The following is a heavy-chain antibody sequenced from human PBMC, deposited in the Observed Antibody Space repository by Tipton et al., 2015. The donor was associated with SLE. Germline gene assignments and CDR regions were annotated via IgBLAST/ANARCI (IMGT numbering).Heavy chain of an antibody. D-gene: IGHD3/OR15-3a*01. Sequence: TLSLTCTVSSDSFRTNYWSWIRQPAGEGLEWIGLIYGSGNTNYNPSLKSRVTMSLDTSKNQFSLKLASVTAADTAVYYCARGQHQFGRFDYWGQGTLVTVSS. CDR3: ARGQHQFGRFDY. V-gene: IGHV4-4*07. CDR1: SDSFRTNY. J-gene: IGHJ4*02. CDR2: IYGSGNT.